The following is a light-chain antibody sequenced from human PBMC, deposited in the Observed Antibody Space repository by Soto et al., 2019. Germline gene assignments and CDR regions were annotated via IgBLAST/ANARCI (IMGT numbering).Light chain of an antibody. CDR3: QQYQNWPPLT. J-gene: IGKJ4*01. CDR2: GPF. V-gene: IGKV3-15*01. Sequence: EIVMTQSPATLSVSPGETATLSCRASQSVSYNLAWYQQKPGQGPRLLIYGPFTRATGIPARFSGSGSGTEFTLTISSLQSEDFAVYYCQQYQNWPPLTFGGGTKVEIK. CDR1: QSVSYN.